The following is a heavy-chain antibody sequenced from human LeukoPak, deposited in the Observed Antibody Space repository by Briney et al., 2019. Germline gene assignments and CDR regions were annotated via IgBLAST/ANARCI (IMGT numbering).Heavy chain of an antibody. D-gene: IGHD1-26*01. CDR1: GYTFTGYY. V-gene: IGHV1-2*02. Sequence: ASVKVSCKASGYTFTGYYMHWVRQAPGQGPEWMGWINPNSGGTNYAQKFQGRVTMTRDTSISTAYMELSRLRSDDTAVYYCARDLRVGPTVFDYWGQGTLVTVSS. CDR3: ARDLRVGPTVFDY. CDR2: INPNSGGT. J-gene: IGHJ4*02.